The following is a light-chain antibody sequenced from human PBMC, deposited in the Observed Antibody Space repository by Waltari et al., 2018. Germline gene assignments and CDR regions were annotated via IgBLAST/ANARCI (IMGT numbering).Light chain of an antibody. J-gene: IGKJ1*01. CDR3: QHYVSLPVT. Sequence: EIVLTQSPGTLSLSPGERATLSCRANQSLSIYLAWYQQKPGRAPRLLIYHASSRATGVPDRFSGSGSGTDFSLTISRLEPEDFAVYYCQHYVSLPVTFGQGTKVEIK. V-gene: IGKV3-20*01. CDR1: QSLSIY. CDR2: HAS.